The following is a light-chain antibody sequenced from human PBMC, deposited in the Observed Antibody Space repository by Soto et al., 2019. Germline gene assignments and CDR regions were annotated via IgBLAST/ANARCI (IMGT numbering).Light chain of an antibody. CDR3: KTWGTGILV. J-gene: IGLJ2*01. V-gene: IGLV4-69*01. Sequence: QSVLTQSPSASASLGASVKLTCTLSSGHSSYAIAWHQQQPGKGPRYLMKLNSDGSHSKGDGIPDRFSGSSSGAERYLTISSLQSEDEADYYCKTWGTGILVFGGGTKVTVL. CDR1: SGHSSYA. CDR2: LNSDGSH.